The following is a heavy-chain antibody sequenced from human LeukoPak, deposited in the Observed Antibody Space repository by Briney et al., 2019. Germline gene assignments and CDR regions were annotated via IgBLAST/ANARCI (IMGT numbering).Heavy chain of an antibody. CDR3: AKDSSYYDSSGFDY. CDR1: GFTFSSYA. Sequence: PGGSLRLSCAASGFTFSSYAMXXVRQAPGKGLXXXXAISGSGGSTYYADSVXGXXXISRDNSKNTLYLQMNSLRAEDTAVYYCAKDSSYYDSSGFDYWGQGTLVTVSP. CDR2: ISGSGGST. J-gene: IGHJ4*02. D-gene: IGHD3-22*01. V-gene: IGHV3-23*01.